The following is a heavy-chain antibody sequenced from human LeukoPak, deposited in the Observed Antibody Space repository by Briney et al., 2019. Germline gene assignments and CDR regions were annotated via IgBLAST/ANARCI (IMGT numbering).Heavy chain of an antibody. J-gene: IGHJ4*02. CDR3: GRVALDTTMIHY. Sequence: GGSLRLSCAASGFTFSDYEMNWVRQAPGKGLEWVSYISSSRNTIFYADSVKGRFTISRDDAENSLYLQMNSLRVEDTAVYYCGRVALDTTMIHYWGQGTLVTLSS. CDR2: ISSSRNTI. V-gene: IGHV3-48*03. CDR1: GFTFSDYE. D-gene: IGHD5-18*01.